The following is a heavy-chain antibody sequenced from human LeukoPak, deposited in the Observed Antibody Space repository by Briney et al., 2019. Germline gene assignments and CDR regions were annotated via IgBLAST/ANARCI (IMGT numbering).Heavy chain of an antibody. V-gene: IGHV4-61*08. D-gene: IGHD3-10*01. CDR2: IYYSGST. Sequence: SETLSLTCTVSGASVSSGGYYWSWIRQPPGKGLEWIGNIYYSGSTNYNPSLKSRVTILVDTSKNQFSLKVSSVTAADTAVYYCARRGGAGRSFDYWGQGTLVTVSS. J-gene: IGHJ4*02. CDR3: ARRGGAGRSFDY. CDR1: GASVSSGGYY.